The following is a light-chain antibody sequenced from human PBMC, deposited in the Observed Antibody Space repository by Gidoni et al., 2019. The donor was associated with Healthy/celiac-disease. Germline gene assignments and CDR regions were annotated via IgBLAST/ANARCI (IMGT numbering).Light chain of an antibody. J-gene: IGKJ3*01. CDR1: QSPLHSNGYNY. Sequence: DIVMTQSPLSLPVTPGEPASISCRSSQSPLHSNGYNYLDWYLQKPGQSPQLLIYLGSNRASGVPDRFSGSGSGTDFTLKISRVEAEDVGVYYCMQALQTPLTFGPXTKVDIK. CDR2: LGS. CDR3: MQALQTPLT. V-gene: IGKV2-28*01.